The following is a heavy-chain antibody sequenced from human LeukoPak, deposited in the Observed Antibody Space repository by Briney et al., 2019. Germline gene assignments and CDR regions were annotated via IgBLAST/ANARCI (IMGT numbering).Heavy chain of an antibody. J-gene: IGHJ4*02. CDR1: GGAISGYY. D-gene: IGHD1-26*01. CDR2: IYPSGIT. CDR3: ARDLGSNYVYFDY. Sequence: SETLSLMCTVSGGAISGYYWSWIRQPAGKGLEYIGRIYPSGITNYNPSLKIRVTMSVDSSKHQFSLKLSSVTAADTPVYYCARDLGSNYVYFDYWGQGSLVTVSS. V-gene: IGHV4-4*07.